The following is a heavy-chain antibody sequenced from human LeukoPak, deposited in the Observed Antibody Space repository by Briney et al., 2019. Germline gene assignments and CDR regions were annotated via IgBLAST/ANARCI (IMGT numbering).Heavy chain of an antibody. J-gene: IGHJ4*02. CDR3: TRHTDIYASPDY. Sequence: GESLKISCKGSGYSFTNYWIGWVRQMPGKGLEWMGIVFPGASGTRYSPSFQGQVTISADKSISTAYLQWSSLKASDTAMFYCTRHTDIYASPDYWGQGTLVTVSS. CDR2: VFPGASGT. V-gene: IGHV5-51*01. CDR1: GYSFTNYW. D-gene: IGHD3-10*01.